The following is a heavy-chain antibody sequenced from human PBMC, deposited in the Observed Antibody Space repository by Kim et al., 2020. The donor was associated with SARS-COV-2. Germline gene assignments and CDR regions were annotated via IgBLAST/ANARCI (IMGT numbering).Heavy chain of an antibody. CDR3: ARTDYVWGSYRYTEFDY. V-gene: IGHV4-39*01. D-gene: IGHD3-16*02. J-gene: IGHJ4*02. CDR2: IYYSGST. CDR1: GGSISSSSYY. Sequence: SETLSLTCTVSGGSISSSSYYWGWIRQPPGKGLEWIGSIYYSGSTYYNPSLKSRVTISVDTSKNQFSLKLSSVTAADTAVYYCARTDYVWGSYRYTEFDYWGQGTLVTVSS.